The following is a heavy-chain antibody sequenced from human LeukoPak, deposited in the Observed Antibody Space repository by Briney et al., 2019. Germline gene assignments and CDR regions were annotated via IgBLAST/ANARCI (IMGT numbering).Heavy chain of an antibody. CDR1: GGSISSNTYY. J-gene: IGHJ4*02. CDR3: ATIRAYTSGWYPARGIDY. Sequence: SETLSLTCALSGGSISSNTYYWGWVRHPPGKGLEWLGRIYYTGSTYYNTSLKSRATISVDTSKTQCSLNLRSVTAADTAVHVCATIRAYTSGWYPARGIDYWGQGTLVTVSS. V-gene: IGHV4-39*01. CDR2: IYYTGST. D-gene: IGHD6-19*01.